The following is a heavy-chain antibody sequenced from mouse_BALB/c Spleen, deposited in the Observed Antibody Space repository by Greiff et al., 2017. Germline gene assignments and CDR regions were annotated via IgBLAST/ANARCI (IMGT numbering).Heavy chain of an antibody. V-gene: IGHV3-6*02. CDR3: EREEIYYEYDDAEHY. Sequence: EVQLQESGPGLVKPSQSLSLTCSVTGYSITSGYYWNWIRQFPGNKLEWMGYISYDGSNNYNPSHKNRIPITRDTSKNQFFLKLNSVTTEDTATYDCEREEIYYEYDDAEHYWGQGTSVTVAS. CDR2: ISYDGSN. D-gene: IGHD2-4*01. J-gene: IGHJ4*01. CDR1: GYSITSGYY.